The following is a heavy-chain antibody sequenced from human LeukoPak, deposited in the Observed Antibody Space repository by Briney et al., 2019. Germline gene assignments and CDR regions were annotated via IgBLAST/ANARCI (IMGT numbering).Heavy chain of an antibody. CDR2: INTNTGNP. D-gene: IGHD3-3*01. CDR1: GYTFTSYA. J-gene: IGHJ4*02. Sequence: GASVKVSCKASGYTFTSYAMNWVRQAPGQGLEWMGWINTNTGNPTYAQGFTGRFVFSLDTSVSTAYLQISSLKAEDTAVYYCARGRLTYYDFWSGYSTFDYWGQGTLVTVSS. CDR3: ARGRLTYYDFWSGYSTFDY. V-gene: IGHV7-4-1*02.